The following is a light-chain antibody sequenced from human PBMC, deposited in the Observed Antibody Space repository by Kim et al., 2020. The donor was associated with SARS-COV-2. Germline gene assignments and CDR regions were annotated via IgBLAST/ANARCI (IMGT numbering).Light chain of an antibody. CDR3: QSADSSGTYWV. Sequence: SYELTQPPSVSVSPGQTARITCSGDALPKQYAYWYQQKPGQAPVLVIYKDSERPSGIPERFFGSSSGTTVTLTISGVQAEDEADYYCQSADSSGTYWVFG. J-gene: IGLJ3*02. CDR2: KDS. V-gene: IGLV3-25*03. CDR1: ALPKQY.